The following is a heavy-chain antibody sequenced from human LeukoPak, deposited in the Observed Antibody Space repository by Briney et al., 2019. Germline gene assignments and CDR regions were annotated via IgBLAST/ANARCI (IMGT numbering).Heavy chain of an antibody. Sequence: SETLSLTCTVSGGSISSSSYYWGWIRQPPGKGLEWIGSIYYSGSTYYNPSLKSRVTISVDTSKNQLSLKLSSVTAADTAVYYCARANYYDSSGYSRGAFDIWGQGTMVTVSS. D-gene: IGHD3-22*01. CDR1: GGSISSSSYY. V-gene: IGHV4-39*01. CDR2: IYYSGST. J-gene: IGHJ3*02. CDR3: ARANYYDSSGYSRGAFDI.